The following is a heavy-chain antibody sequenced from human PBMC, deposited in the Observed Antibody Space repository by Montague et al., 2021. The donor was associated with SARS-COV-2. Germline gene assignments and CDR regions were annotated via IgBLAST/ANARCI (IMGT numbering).Heavy chain of an antibody. CDR2: IWYDGSNK. CDR3: ARDGPYDFWSGYYHYYYGMDV. V-gene: IGHV3-33*01. CDR1: GFTFSSYG. D-gene: IGHD3-3*01. J-gene: IGHJ6*02. Sequence: SLRLSCAASGFTFSSYGMHWVRQAPGKGLEWVAVIWYDGSNKYYXDSVKGRFTISRDNSKNTLYLQMSSLRAEDTAVYYCARDGPYDFWSGYYHYYYGMDVWGQGTTVTVSS.